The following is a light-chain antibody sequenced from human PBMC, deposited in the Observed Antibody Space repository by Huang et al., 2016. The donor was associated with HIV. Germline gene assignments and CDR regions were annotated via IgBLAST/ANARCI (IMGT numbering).Light chain of an antibody. V-gene: IGKV1-9*01. Sequence: IQLTQSPSSLSASVGDRVTITCRASRDIKTYLAWFHQRPGRAPKFLIFAASFLESGVPSRCSGSVSGTEFTLTINGLQPEDFGTYYCQQVDSYPRTFGQGTNVDVK. CDR2: AAS. J-gene: IGKJ1*01. CDR1: RDIKTY. CDR3: QQVDSYPRT.